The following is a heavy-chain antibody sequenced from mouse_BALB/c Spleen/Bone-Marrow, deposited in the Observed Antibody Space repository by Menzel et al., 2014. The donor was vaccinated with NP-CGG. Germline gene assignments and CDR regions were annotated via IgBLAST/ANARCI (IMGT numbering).Heavy chain of an antibody. CDR3: TRMYYNYYAMDY. CDR1: GYTFINYW. J-gene: IGHJ4*01. CDR2: IYPSDSYT. V-gene: IGHV1S126*01. Sequence: VQLVESGAELVRPGASVKVSCKASGYTFINYWISWVRLRPGQGLEWIGNIYPSDSYTNYNQKFKDKATLTVDKSSSTAYMQLSSPTSEDSAVYYCTRMYYNYYAMDYWGQGTSVTVSS. D-gene: IGHD1-3*01.